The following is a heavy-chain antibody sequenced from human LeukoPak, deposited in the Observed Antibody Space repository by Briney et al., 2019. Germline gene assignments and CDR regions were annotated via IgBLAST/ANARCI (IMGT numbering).Heavy chain of an antibody. CDR1: GYSISSNYY. CDR3: ARDSNGIAVAFDY. Sequence: PSETLSLTCAVSGYSISSNYYWGWIRQPPGKGLEWIGRIYTSGSTNYNPSLESRVTISVDTSKNQFSLKLSSVTAADTAVYYCARDSNGIAVAFDYWGQGTLVTVSS. V-gene: IGHV4-38-2*02. CDR2: IYTSGST. D-gene: IGHD6-19*01. J-gene: IGHJ4*02.